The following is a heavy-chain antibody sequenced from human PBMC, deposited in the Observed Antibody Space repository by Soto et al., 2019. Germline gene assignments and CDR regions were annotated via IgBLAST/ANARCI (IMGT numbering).Heavy chain of an antibody. D-gene: IGHD2-15*01. V-gene: IGHV1-8*01. CDR2: MNPNSGNT. CDR1: GYTFTSYD. Sequence: ASVKVSCKASGYTFTSYDINWVRQATGQGLEWMGWMNPNSGNTGYAQKFQGRVTMTRNTSISTAYVELSSLRSEDTAVYYCARTYCSGGSCYRVFNWFDPWGQGTLVTVSS. CDR3: ARTYCSGGSCYRVFNWFDP. J-gene: IGHJ5*02.